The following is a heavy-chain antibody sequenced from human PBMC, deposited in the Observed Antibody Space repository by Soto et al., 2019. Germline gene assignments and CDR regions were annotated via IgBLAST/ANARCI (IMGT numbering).Heavy chain of an antibody. D-gene: IGHD3-10*01. CDR1: GFTFSSYA. J-gene: IGHJ4*02. Sequence: GGSLSLSCAASGFTFSSYAMSWVRQAPGKGLEWVSAISGSGGSTYYADSVKGRFTISRDNSKNTLYLQMNSLRAEDTAVYYCAKQRGVIIKAPFDYWGQGTLVTVSS. V-gene: IGHV3-23*01. CDR2: ISGSGGST. CDR3: AKQRGVIIKAPFDY.